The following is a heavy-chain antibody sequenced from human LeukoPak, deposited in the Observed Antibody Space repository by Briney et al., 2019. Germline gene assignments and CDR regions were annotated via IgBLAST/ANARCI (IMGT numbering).Heavy chain of an antibody. Sequence: SQTLSLTCAISGDSVSTNNAAWHWLRQSPSRGLEWLGRAYYRSKWYYDYAVSVKSRITINADTSKNHFSLQLNSVTPEDTAVYYCARDPGAGDFDYWARGTLVTVSS. V-gene: IGHV6-1*01. J-gene: IGHJ4*02. CDR1: GDSVSTNNAA. CDR2: AYYRSKWYY. D-gene: IGHD6-19*01. CDR3: ARDPGAGDFDY.